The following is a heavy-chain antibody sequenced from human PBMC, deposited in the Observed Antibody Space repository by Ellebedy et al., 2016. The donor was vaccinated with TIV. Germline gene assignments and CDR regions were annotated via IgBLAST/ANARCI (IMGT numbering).Heavy chain of an antibody. J-gene: IGHJ4*02. Sequence: GESPKISXAASGFTFSNAWMNWVRQAPGKGLEWVGRIKSESDGGTTDYAAPVKGRFTISRDDSKNTLYLQMNSLKTEDTAVYYCITFFTFGGVIVPYYFDYWGQGTLVTVSS. CDR1: GFTFSNAW. D-gene: IGHD3-16*02. CDR2: IKSESDGGTT. V-gene: IGHV3-15*07. CDR3: ITFFTFGGVIVPYYFDY.